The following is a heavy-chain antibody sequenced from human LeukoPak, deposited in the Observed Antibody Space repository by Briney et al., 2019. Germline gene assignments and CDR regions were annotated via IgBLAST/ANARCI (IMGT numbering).Heavy chain of an antibody. Sequence: PSQTLSLTCTASGGSISSGDYYWSWIRQPPGKGLEWIGYIYYSGSTYYNPSLKSRVTISVDTSKNQFSLKLSSVTAADTAVYYCARQEYSGYDSANWFDPWGQGTLVTVSS. CDR2: IYYSGST. V-gene: IGHV4-30-4*01. CDR3: ARQEYSGYDSANWFDP. CDR1: GGSISSGDYY. J-gene: IGHJ5*02. D-gene: IGHD5-12*01.